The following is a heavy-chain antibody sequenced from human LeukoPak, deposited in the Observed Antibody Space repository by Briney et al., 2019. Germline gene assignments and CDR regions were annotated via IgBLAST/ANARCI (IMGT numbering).Heavy chain of an antibody. CDR1: GFTVSSNY. V-gene: IGHV3-53*01. D-gene: IGHD6-19*01. Sequence: PGGSLRLSCAASGFTVSSNYMSWVRQAPGKGLEWVSVIYSGGSTYYADSVKGRFTISRDNSKNTLYLQMNSLRAEDTAVYYCAGLSVAGTDYYYYYCMDVWGKGTTVTVSS. CDR2: IYSGGST. J-gene: IGHJ6*04. CDR3: AGLSVAGTDYYYYYCMDV.